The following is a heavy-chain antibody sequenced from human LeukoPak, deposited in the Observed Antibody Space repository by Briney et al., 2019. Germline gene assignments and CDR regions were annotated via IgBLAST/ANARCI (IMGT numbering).Heavy chain of an antibody. CDR1: GFTFSDCW. CDR3: ARDGVARGGSYGLDFDY. J-gene: IGHJ4*02. CDR2: INRGGSET. V-gene: IGHV3-7*01. D-gene: IGHD1-26*01. Sequence: GGSLRLSCAVSGFTFSDCWMTWVRQAPGKGLEWVATINRGGSETYYVDSVKGRFTISRDNAKNSLYLQMNSLRAEDTAVYYCARDGVARGGSYGLDFDYWGQGTLVTVSS.